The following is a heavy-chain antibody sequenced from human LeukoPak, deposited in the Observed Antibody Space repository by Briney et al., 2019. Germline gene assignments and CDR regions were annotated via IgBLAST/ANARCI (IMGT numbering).Heavy chain of an antibody. J-gene: IGHJ5*02. V-gene: IGHV3-7*04. CDR2: INQDGSEK. CDR3: ARERDLNWFDP. Sequence: GESLRLSCAASGFTFSSYWMSWVRQAPGKGLEWVAKINQDGSEKYYVDSVKGRFTISRDNAKNSLYLQMNRLRAEDTAVYYCARERDLNWFDPWGQGTLVTVSS. CDR1: GFTFSSYW.